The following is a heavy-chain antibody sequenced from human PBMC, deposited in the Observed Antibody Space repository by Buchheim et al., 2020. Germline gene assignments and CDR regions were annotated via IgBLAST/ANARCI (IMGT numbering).Heavy chain of an antibody. CDR1: GFTVSSNY. Sequence: EVQLVESGGGLVQPGGSLRLSCAASGFTVSSNYMSWVRQAPGKGLEWVSVIYSGGRTYYADPVKGRFTISRDNSKNTLYLQMNSLRAEDTAVYYCARNTPYSSSWYYYYGMDVWGQGTT. D-gene: IGHD6-13*01. J-gene: IGHJ6*02. CDR3: ARNTPYSSSWYYYYGMDV. V-gene: IGHV3-66*01. CDR2: IYSGGRT.